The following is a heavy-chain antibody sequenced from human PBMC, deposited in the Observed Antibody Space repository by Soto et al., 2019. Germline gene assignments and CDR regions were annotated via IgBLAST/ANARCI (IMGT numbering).Heavy chain of an antibody. CDR3: ARECYDFWSGPYYYYYGMDV. CDR2: ISAYNGNT. J-gene: IGHJ6*02. V-gene: IGHV1-18*04. Sequence: QVQLVQSGAEVKKPGASVKVSCKASGYTFTSYGISWVRQAPGQGLEWMGWISAYNGNTNYAQKLQGRVTMTTDTSTSTAYMELRSLRSDDTAVYYCARECYDFWSGPYYYYYGMDVWGQGTTVTVSS. CDR1: GYTFTSYG. D-gene: IGHD3-3*01.